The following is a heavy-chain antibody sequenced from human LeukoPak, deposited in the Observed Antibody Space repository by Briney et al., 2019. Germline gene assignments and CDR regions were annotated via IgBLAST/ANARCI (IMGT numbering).Heavy chain of an antibody. V-gene: IGHV1-18*01. D-gene: IGHD3-10*01. Sequence: GASVKVSCKASGGTFSSYAISWVRQAPGQGLEWMGWISAYNGNTNYAQKLQGRVTMTTDTSTSTAYMELRSLRSDDTAVYYCASEAYGSGSYTYWGQGTLVTVSS. J-gene: IGHJ4*02. CDR3: ASEAYGSGSYTY. CDR2: ISAYNGNT. CDR1: GGTFSSYA.